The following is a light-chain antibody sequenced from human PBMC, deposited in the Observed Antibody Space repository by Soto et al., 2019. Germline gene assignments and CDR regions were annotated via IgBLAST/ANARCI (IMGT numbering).Light chain of an antibody. CDR1: SSDVGTYNY. Sequence: QSALTQPASVSGSPGQSITISCTGTSSDVGTYNYVSWYQHRPGKAPKLMIYDVSYRPSGVSNRFSGSKSANTATLTISGLQGEGEAEYYCSSYTTSNTQGFGGGTKLTVL. V-gene: IGLV2-14*01. CDR3: SSYTTSNTQG. J-gene: IGLJ3*02. CDR2: DVS.